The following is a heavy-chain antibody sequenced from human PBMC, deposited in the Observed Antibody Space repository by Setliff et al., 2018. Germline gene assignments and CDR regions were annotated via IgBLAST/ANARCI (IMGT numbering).Heavy chain of an antibody. CDR2: INTNTGNP. D-gene: IGHD3-16*02. CDR1: GYTFIYYY. J-gene: IGHJ6*03. V-gene: IGHV7-4-1*02. CDR3: ARASRFATIVWKGDYYMDV. Sequence: ASVKVSCKASGYTFIYYYIHWVRQAPGQGLEWMGWINTNTGNPSYAQGFTGRFVFSLDTSVSTAYLQISSLKPEDTAMYYCARASRFATIVWKGDYYMDVWGKGTTVTVSS.